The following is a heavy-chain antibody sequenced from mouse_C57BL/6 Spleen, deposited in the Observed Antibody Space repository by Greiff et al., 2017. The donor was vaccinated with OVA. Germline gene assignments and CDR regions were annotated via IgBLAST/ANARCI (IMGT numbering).Heavy chain of an antibody. D-gene: IGHD2-5*01. J-gene: IGHJ1*03. CDR2: IYPRSGNT. V-gene: IGHV1-81*01. CDR1: GYTFTSYG. Sequence: VQLQQSGAELARPGASVKLSCKASGYTFTSYGISWVKQRTGQGLEWIGEIYPRSGNTYYNEKFKGKATLTADKSSSTAYMELRSLTSEDSAVYFCARGDYSNYGYFDVWGTGTTVTVSS. CDR3: ARGDYSNYGYFDV.